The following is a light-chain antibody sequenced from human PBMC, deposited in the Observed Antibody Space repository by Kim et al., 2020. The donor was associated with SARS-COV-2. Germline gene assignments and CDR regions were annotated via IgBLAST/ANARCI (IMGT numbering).Light chain of an antibody. CDR3: QQYDRPPWT. CDR1: QSVSSSY. J-gene: IGKJ1*01. Sequence: SPGERATLSCRASQSVSSSYMSWCQQKPAQAPRLLIYGASSGATGIPDRFRGSGSGTDFSLTISRLGPEDFAVYYCQQYDRPPWTFGLGTKVDIK. V-gene: IGKV3-20*01. CDR2: GAS.